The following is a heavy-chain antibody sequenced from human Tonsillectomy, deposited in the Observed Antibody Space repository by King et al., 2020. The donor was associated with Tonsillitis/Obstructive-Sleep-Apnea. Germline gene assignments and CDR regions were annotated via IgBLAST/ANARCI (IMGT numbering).Heavy chain of an antibody. Sequence: VQLVESGGGLIQPGGSLRLSCAASGFTFNFYSMDCVRQAPGKGLEWVSDIRGSGNTIYYADSVKGRFTISRDNAKSSLYLQMNRLRDEDTAVYYCTRDIRGNYDFWSGYPGYWGQGTLVTVSS. CDR3: TRDIRGNYDFWSGYPGY. J-gene: IGHJ4*02. D-gene: IGHD3-3*01. CDR2: IRGSGNTI. CDR1: GFTFNFYS. V-gene: IGHV3-48*02.